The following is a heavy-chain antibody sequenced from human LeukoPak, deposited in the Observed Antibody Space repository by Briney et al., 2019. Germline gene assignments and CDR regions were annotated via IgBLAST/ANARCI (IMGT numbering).Heavy chain of an antibody. D-gene: IGHD1-14*01. CDR3: ARYRRGLNDY. CDR1: GFTFSSYE. CDR2: ISSIVTTV. Sequence: GGSLRLSCAASGFTFSSYEMNWVRQAPGKGLEWVSYISSIVTTVYYADSVKGRFTISRDNAKNSLYLQMNSLRAEDTAVYYCARYRRGLNDYWGQGTLVTVSS. J-gene: IGHJ4*02. V-gene: IGHV3-48*03.